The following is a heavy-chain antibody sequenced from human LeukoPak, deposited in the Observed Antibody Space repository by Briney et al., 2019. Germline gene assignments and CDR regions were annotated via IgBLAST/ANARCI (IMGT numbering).Heavy chain of an antibody. CDR2: ISSSSSTI. V-gene: IGHV3-48*01. Sequence: GGSLRLSCAVSGFTFSSYSMNWVRQAPGKGLEWVSYISSSSSTIYYADSVKGRFTISRDNAKNSLYLQMNSLRAEDTAVYYCARDIVVVPAASSDAFDIWGQGTMVTVSS. D-gene: IGHD2-2*01. CDR3: ARDIVVVPAASSDAFDI. CDR1: GFTFSSYS. J-gene: IGHJ3*02.